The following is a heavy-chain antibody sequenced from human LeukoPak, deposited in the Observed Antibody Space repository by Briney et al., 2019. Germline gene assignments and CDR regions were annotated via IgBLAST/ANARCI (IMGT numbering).Heavy chain of an antibody. CDR3: AKSLYCSGGSCRLEYFYYYTMDV. D-gene: IGHD2-15*01. Sequence: GASVKVSCKASGYTFTSYGISWVRQAPGQRLEWRGWISAYNGNTKYAQKLQGRVTMTTDTSTSTAYMELRSLRSDDTAVYYCAKSLYCSGGSCRLEYFYYYTMDVWGQGTTVTVSS. J-gene: IGHJ6*02. V-gene: IGHV1-18*01. CDR2: ISAYNGNT. CDR1: GYTFTSYG.